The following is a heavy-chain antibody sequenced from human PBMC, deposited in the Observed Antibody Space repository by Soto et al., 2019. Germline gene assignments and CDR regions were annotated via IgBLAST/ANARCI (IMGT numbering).Heavy chain of an antibody. J-gene: IGHJ4*02. CDR2: IYYSGST. CDR1: GGSISSSSYY. CDR3: ARQADTAMTYYFDY. V-gene: IGHV4-39*01. D-gene: IGHD5-18*01. Sequence: SETLSLTCTVSGGSISSSSYYWGWIRQPPGKGLEWIGSIYYSGSTYYNPSLKSRVTISVDTSKNQFSLKLSSVTAADTAVYYCARQADTAMTYYFDYWGQGTLVTVS.